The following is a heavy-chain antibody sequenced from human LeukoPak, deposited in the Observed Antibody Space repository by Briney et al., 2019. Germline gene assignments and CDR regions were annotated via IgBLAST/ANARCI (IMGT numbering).Heavy chain of an antibody. Sequence: GGSLRLSCAASGFTFSSYAMHWVRQAPGKGLEWVAVISYDGSNKYYADSVKGRFTISRDNSKNTLYLQMNSLRAEDTAEYYCARDRGVLRFLEWLLDYWGQGTLVTVSS. CDR3: ARDRGVLRFLEWLLDY. CDR2: ISYDGSNK. V-gene: IGHV3-30-3*01. J-gene: IGHJ4*02. D-gene: IGHD3-3*01. CDR1: GFTFSSYA.